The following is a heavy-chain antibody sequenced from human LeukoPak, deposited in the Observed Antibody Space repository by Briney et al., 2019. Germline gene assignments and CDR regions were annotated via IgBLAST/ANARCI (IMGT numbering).Heavy chain of an antibody. J-gene: IGHJ6*03. V-gene: IGHV3-7*01. CDR1: GFTFSSYW. D-gene: IGHD6-13*01. Sequence: GGSLRLSCAASGFTFSSYWMSWVRQAPGKGLEWVANIKQDGSEKYYVDSVKGRFTISRDNAKNSLYLQMNSLRAEDTAVYYCTRHVPQQQLVQGKYYYYYYMDVWGKGTTVTVSS. CDR3: TRHVPQQQLVQGKYYYYYYMDV. CDR2: IKQDGSEK.